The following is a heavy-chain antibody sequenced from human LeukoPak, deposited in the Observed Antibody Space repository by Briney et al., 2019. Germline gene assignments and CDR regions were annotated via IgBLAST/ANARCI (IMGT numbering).Heavy chain of an antibody. CDR3: ARVPGIVGAQEFWFDP. D-gene: IGHD1-26*01. Sequence: GGSLRLSCAASGFTFSSYWMHWVRQAPGTGRVWVSRINSDGSSTSYAHSVKGRLTIYRDNAKNTLYLQMNSLRAEDTAVYYCARVPGIVGAQEFWFDPWGQGTLVTVSS. V-gene: IGHV3-74*01. CDR2: INSDGSST. J-gene: IGHJ5*02. CDR1: GFTFSSYW.